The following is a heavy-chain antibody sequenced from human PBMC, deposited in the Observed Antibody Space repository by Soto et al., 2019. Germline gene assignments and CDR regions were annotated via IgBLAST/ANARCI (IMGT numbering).Heavy chain of an antibody. V-gene: IGHV1-18*01. J-gene: IGHJ4*02. Sequence: QVQLVQSGAEVKNPGASVKVSCKTSGYTFTKYGVGWVRQAPGQGLEWMGWISGSSGNANYAEKVQGRITLATDTSTSTAYIALRSLRSDVTAVYYCAREMAGLGGEYDYWGQGTLVTVSS. CDR1: GYTFTKYG. CDR3: AREMAGLGGEYDY. D-gene: IGHD3-16*01. CDR2: ISGSSGNA.